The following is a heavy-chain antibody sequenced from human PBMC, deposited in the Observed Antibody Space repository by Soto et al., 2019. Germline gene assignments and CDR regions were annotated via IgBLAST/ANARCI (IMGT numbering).Heavy chain of an antibody. CDR1: GFTFSSYA. CDR3: AKDSGYCSSTSCFAPSYWYFDL. J-gene: IGHJ2*01. D-gene: IGHD2-2*01. Sequence: EVQLLESGGGLVQPGGSLRLSCAASGFTFSSYAMSWVRQAPGKGLEWVSAISGSGGSTYYADCVKGRFTISRDNSKNTLYLQMNSLRAEDTAVYYCAKDSGYCSSTSCFAPSYWYFDLWGRGTLVTVSS. V-gene: IGHV3-23*01. CDR2: ISGSGGST.